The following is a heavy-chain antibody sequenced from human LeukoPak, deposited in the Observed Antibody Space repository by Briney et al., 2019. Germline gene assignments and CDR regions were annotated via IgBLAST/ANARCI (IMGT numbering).Heavy chain of an antibody. J-gene: IGHJ3*02. CDR3: ARVGGAASTLTAFDI. D-gene: IGHD2-2*01. V-gene: IGHV4-4*07. CDR1: GGSISDYL. Sequence: SETLSLTCTVSGGSISDYLWIWIRQPAGEGLEYIGRLYTSGSASYNPSLKSRVTMSVDKFKNQFSLKLNSVTASDTAVYYCARVGGAASTLTAFDIWGQGTMVTVSS. CDR2: LYTSGSA.